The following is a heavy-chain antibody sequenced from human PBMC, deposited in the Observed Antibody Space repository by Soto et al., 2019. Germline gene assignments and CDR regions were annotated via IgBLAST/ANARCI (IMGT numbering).Heavy chain of an antibody. V-gene: IGHV4-31*03. J-gene: IGHJ4*02. D-gene: IGHD3-22*01. CDR1: GGSISSGGYY. Sequence: SETLSLTCTVSGGSISSGGYYWSWIHQHPGKGLDWIGYIYYSGSTYYNPSLKSRVTISVDTSKNQFSLKLSSVTAADTAVYYCARSQLFSSSGYYYFDYWGQGTVVTVSS. CDR2: IYYSGST. CDR3: ARSQLFSSSGYYYFDY.